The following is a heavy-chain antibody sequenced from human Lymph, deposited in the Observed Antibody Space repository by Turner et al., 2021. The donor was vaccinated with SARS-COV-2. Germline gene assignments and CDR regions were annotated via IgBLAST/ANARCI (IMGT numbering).Heavy chain of an antibody. D-gene: IGHD3-10*01. Sequence: QVQLVEYGGGWVQPGRSLRLTCAAPVFTFNNYPMHWVRQAPGKGLEWVAVRSYDGSNKYYADSVKGRFTISRDNSKNTLYLQMNSLRAEDTAVYYWARDSSGSGTLDYWGQGTLVTVSS. CDR1: VFTFNNYP. V-gene: IGHV3-30-3*01. CDR3: ARDSSGSGTLDY. J-gene: IGHJ4*02. CDR2: RSYDGSNK.